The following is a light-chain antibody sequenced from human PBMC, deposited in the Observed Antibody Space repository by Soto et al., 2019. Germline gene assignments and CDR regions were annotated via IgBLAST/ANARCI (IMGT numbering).Light chain of an antibody. CDR1: QGISNW. CDR2: SAY. Sequence: DIQMTQSPSSVSASVGDRVTITCRASQGISNWLAWYQQQPGKAPKLLVSSAYTLQSGVPSRFSRGGSGTHFTLIISSLQPEDFATYYCQQTNTFLPLTFGGGTKVEIK. V-gene: IGKV1-12*01. CDR3: QQTNTFLPLT. J-gene: IGKJ4*01.